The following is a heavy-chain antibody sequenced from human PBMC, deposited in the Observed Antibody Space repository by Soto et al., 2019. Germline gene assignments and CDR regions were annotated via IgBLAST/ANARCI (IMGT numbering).Heavy chain of an antibody. CDR3: GRVRPGATTRYFDY. J-gene: IGHJ4*02. CDR1: GFTFSDHY. V-gene: IGHV3-72*01. CDR2: IRNKANSYTT. Sequence: EVQLVESGGGLVQPGGSLRLSCAASGFTFSDHYMDWIRQATGKGLEWVGRIRNKANSYTTDYAASVRGRFTISRDDSKSSLFLQMNSLRSDDTAVNHCGRVRPGATTRYFDYWGQGTLVTVSS. D-gene: IGHD1-26*01.